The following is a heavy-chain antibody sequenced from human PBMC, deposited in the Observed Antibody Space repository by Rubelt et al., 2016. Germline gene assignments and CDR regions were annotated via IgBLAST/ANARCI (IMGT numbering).Heavy chain of an antibody. CDR2: MNAGRGNT. V-gene: IGHV1-8*02. Sequence: QVQLVQSGAEVKKPGASVKVSCKASGYTFTGYYMHWVRQAPGPGLEWMGWMNAGRGNTGYAQKFQGRLPMTRNTSRSTAYMELSSLGPEDTAVDYGARVPSFTSRGDSWGQGTLVTVSS. CDR3: ARVPSFTSRGDS. J-gene: IGHJ4*02. D-gene: IGHD2-2*01. CDR1: GYTFTGYY.